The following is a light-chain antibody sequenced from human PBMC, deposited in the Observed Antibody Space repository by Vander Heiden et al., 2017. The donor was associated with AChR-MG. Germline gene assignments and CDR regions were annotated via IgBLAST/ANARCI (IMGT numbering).Light chain of an antibody. CDR3: QQSGLS. CDR1: QSLSNSY. J-gene: IGKJ2*01. CDR2: GAS. V-gene: IGKV3-20*01. Sequence: ETVLTQSPATLSLSPGERATLSCRASQSLSNSYLAWNQQKPGQAPRLLIYGASNRATGIPDRFSGSGSGTDFTLSISRLEPEDFAVYYCQQSGLSFGQGTKLEIK.